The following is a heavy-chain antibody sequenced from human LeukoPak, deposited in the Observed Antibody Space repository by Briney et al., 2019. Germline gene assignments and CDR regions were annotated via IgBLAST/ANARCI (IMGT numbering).Heavy chain of an antibody. V-gene: IGHV4-38-2*02. CDR3: AREHGIAAAGHGLDY. CDR1: GFSISSGYY. Sequence: PSETLSLTCTVSGFSISSGYYWGWIRQSPGKGLEWIGEIYHSGSTNYNPSLNSRVTISVDKSKNQFSLKLSSVTAADTAVYYCAREHGIAAAGHGLDYWGQGTLVTVSS. D-gene: IGHD6-13*01. J-gene: IGHJ4*02. CDR2: IYHSGST.